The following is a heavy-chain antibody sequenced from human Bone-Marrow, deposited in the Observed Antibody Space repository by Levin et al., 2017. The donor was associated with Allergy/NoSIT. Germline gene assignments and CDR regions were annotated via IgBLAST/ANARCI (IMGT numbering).Heavy chain of an antibody. D-gene: IGHD5-18*01. CDR1: GDSVSNASAT. V-gene: IGHV6-1*01. CDR2: TYYRSKWYN. J-gene: IGHJ4*02. CDR3: ARTPGYSYGPFDY. Sequence: SQTLSLTCGCSGDSVSNASATWNWIRQSPSRGLEWLGRTYYRSKWYNDYAVSVKSRITINSDTSKNQFSLQLNSVTPEDTAVYYCARTPGYSYGPFDYWGQGTLVTVSS.